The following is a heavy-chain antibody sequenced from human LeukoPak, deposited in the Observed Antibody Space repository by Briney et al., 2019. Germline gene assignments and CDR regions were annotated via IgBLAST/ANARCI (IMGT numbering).Heavy chain of an antibody. CDR3: ARGGQWELPEAFDI. V-gene: IGHV3-66*02. CDR1: GFTVSSNY. D-gene: IGHD1-26*01. CDR2: IYSGGST. Sequence: PGGSLRLSCAASGFTVSSNYMSWVRQAPGKGLEWVSVIYSGGSTYYADSVKGRFTISRDNSKNTLYLQMNSLRAEDTAVHYCARGGQWELPEAFDIWGQGTMVTVSS. J-gene: IGHJ3*02.